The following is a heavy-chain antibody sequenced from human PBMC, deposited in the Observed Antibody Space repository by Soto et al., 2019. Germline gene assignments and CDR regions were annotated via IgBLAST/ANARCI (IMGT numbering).Heavy chain of an antibody. D-gene: IGHD3-3*01. CDR2: TYHSGNP. CDR3: ARDSRYYDFWSGYYWFDP. Sequence: SETLSLTCGVSGDTISTGGYSWAWIRQPPGKALEWIGHTYHSGNPYYNPSLKSRVTISVDTSKNQFSLKLSSVTAADTAVYYCARDSRYYDFWSGYYWFDPWGQGTLVTVSS. V-gene: IGHV4-30-2*05. CDR1: GDTISTGGYS. J-gene: IGHJ5*02.